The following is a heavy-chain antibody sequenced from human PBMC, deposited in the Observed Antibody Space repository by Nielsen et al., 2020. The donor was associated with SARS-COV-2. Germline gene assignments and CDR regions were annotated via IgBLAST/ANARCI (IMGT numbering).Heavy chain of an antibody. CDR3: ARVPSYTAYGMDV. V-gene: IGHV3-23*01. Sequence: GESLKISCAASGFTFSSYAMSWVRQAPGKGLEWVSAISGSGGSTYYADSVKGRFTISRDNSKNTLYLQMNSLRAGDTAVYYCARVPSYTAYGMDVWGQGTTVTVSS. CDR1: GFTFSSYA. J-gene: IGHJ6*02. D-gene: IGHD5-18*01. CDR2: ISGSGGST.